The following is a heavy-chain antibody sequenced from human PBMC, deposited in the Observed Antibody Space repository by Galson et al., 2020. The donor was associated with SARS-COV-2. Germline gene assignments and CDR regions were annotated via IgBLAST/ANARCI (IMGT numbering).Heavy chain of an antibody. D-gene: IGHD4-17*01. V-gene: IGHV3-30*18. Sequence: GESLKISCAASGFTFSSYGMHWVRQAPGKGLEWVAVISYDGSNKYYADSVKGRFTISRDNSKNTLYLQMNSLRAEDTAVYYCAKVALDVTVTTLPLDYWGQGTLVTVSS. J-gene: IGHJ4*02. CDR1: GFTFSSYG. CDR3: AKVALDVTVTTLPLDY. CDR2: ISYDGSNK.